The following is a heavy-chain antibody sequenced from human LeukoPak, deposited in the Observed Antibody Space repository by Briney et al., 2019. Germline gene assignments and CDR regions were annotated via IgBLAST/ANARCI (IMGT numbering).Heavy chain of an antibody. CDR2: IYYSGST. D-gene: IGHD3-22*01. CDR3: ARGLGGYDSSGYYYSNWFDP. Sequence: SQTLFLTCTVSGGSLSSDDYYWSWISQPPGKGLERLGYIYYSGSTYYNPSLKSRVTISVDTSKNQFSLKLSSVTAADTAVYDCARGLGGYDSSGYYYSNWFDPWGQGTLVTVSS. V-gene: IGHV4-30-4*08. J-gene: IGHJ5*02. CDR1: GGSLSSDDYY.